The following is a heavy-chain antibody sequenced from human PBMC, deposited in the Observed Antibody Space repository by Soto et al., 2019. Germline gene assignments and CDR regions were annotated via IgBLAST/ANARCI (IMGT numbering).Heavy chain of an antibody. CDR2: VKDCGHT. J-gene: IGHJ4*02. V-gene: IGHV4-34*01. CDR3: ARGQEGVVATH. Sequence: QVQLQQWGAGLLKPSETLSLNCAVTGGSLSGYYWSWIRQPPGKGLEWIGEVKDCGHTNYSTSLRGRVTISSHTSNNQFSLRLNSVTAADTGVYYCARGQEGVVATHWDQGSLVTVSS. CDR1: GGSLSGYY. D-gene: IGHD5-12*01.